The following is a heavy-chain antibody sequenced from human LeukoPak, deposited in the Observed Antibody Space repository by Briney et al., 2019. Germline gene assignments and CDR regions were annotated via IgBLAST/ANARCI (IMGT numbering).Heavy chain of an antibody. CDR2: IYTSGST. CDR1: GGSISSYY. Sequence: SETLSLTCTVSGGSISSYYWSWIRQPAGKGLEWIGRIYTSGSTNYNPPLKSRVTISVDTSKNQFSLKLSSVTAADTAVYYCARELVTAKNWFDPWGQGTLVTVSS. D-gene: IGHD2-21*02. V-gene: IGHV4-4*07. J-gene: IGHJ5*02. CDR3: ARELVTAKNWFDP.